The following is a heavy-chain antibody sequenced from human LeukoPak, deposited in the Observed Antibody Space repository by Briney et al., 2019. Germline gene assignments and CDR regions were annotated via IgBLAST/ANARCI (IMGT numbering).Heavy chain of an antibody. CDR3: ARDPALEYCSSTSCYPYYYYGMDV. V-gene: IGHV4-59*10. CDR1: GASFSGYY. CDR2: IYTSGST. D-gene: IGHD2-2*01. Sequence: EPSETLSLTCAVYGASFSGYYWGWVRQPAGKGLEWLGRIYTSGSTNYNPSLKSRVTISVDTSKNQFSLKLSSVTPADTAVYYCARDPALEYCSSTSCYPYYYYGMDVWGQGTTVTVSS. J-gene: IGHJ6*02.